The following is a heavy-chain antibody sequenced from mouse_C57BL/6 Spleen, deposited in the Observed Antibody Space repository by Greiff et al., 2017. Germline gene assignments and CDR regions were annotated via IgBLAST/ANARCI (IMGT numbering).Heavy chain of an antibody. CDR1: GYTFTSYW. Sequence: QVQLQQPGTELVKPGASVKLSCKASGYTFTSYWMHWVKQRPGQGLEWIGNINPSNGGTNYTEKFKSKATLPVDKSSSTAYMQLSSLTSEDSAVYYCARGVYYDYDSDAMDYWGQGTSVTVSS. V-gene: IGHV1-53*01. CDR2: INPSNGGT. J-gene: IGHJ4*01. D-gene: IGHD2-4*01. CDR3: ARGVYYDYDSDAMDY.